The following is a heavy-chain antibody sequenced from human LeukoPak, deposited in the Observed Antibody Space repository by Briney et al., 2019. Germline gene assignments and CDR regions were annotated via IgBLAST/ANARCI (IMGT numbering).Heavy chain of an antibody. D-gene: IGHD2-15*01. V-gene: IGHV1-69*05. Sequence: ASVKVSCKASGGTFSSYAISWVRQAPGQGLEWMGRIIPIFGTANYAQKFQGRVTITTDESTSKAYMELRSLISEDTGVYYCARDLFPQYCSGGSCYSASGYYFDYWGQGTLVTVSS. CDR2: IIPIFGTA. J-gene: IGHJ4*02. CDR3: ARDLFPQYCSGGSCYSASGYYFDY. CDR1: GGTFSSYA.